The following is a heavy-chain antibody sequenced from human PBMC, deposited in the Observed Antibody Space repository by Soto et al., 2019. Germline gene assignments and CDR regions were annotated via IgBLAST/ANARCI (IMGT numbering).Heavy chain of an antibody. CDR1: GYSFTSYW. V-gene: IGHV5-10-1*01. J-gene: IGHJ6*02. Sequence: PGESLKISCKGSGYSFTSYWISWVRQMPGKGLEWLGRIDPSDSYTNYSPSFQGHVTISADKSISTAYLQWSSLKASDTAMYYCARELVGANYYYYYGMDVWGQGTTVTVSS. CDR3: ARELVGANYYYYYGMDV. CDR2: IDPSDSYT. D-gene: IGHD1-26*01.